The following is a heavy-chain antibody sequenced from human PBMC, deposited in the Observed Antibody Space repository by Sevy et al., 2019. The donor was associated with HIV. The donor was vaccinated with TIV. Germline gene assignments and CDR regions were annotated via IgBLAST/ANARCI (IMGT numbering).Heavy chain of an antibody. D-gene: IGHD3-10*01. J-gene: IGHJ4*02. CDR3: ASSMIRGVGDY. CDR2: ISYDGNNK. V-gene: IGHV3-30-3*01. CDR1: EFTFSSYT. Sequence: GGSLRLSCAASEFTFSSYTMFWIRQAPGKGLEWMASISYDGNNKYYADSVKGRFTISRDNSKNTLYVQMNSLRPEDTAVYYCASSMIRGVGDYWGQGTLVTVSS.